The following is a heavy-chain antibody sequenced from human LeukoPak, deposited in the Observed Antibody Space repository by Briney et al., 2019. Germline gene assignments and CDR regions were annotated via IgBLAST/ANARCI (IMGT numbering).Heavy chain of an antibody. CDR1: GFPFDDYG. CDR3: AKDDAWLRFGE. Sequence: PGGSLRLSCAASGFPFDDYGMTWVRQAPGKGLEWVSGINWNGGSTGYADSVKGRFTISRDNSKNTLYLEVISLTAEDTAVYYCAKDDAWLRFGEWSQGTLVTVSS. V-gene: IGHV3-20*04. CDR2: INWNGGST. D-gene: IGHD3-10*01. J-gene: IGHJ4*02.